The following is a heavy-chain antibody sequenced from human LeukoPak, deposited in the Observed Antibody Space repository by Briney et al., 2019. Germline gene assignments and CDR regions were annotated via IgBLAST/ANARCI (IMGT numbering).Heavy chain of an antibody. CDR3: ARHSDYYGSGSYQDAFDI. Sequence: SETLSLTCTVSGGSISSSSYYWGWIRQPPGKGLEWLGSIYYSGSTYYNPSLKSRVTISVDTSKNQFSLKLSSVTAADTAVYYCARHSDYYGSGSYQDAFDIWGQGTMVTVSS. CDR2: IYYSGST. J-gene: IGHJ3*02. CDR1: GGSISSSSYY. D-gene: IGHD3-10*01. V-gene: IGHV4-39*01.